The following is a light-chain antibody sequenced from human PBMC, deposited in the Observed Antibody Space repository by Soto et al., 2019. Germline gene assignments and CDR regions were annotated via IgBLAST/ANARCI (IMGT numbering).Light chain of an antibody. CDR3: SSYTYSGTLVV. CDR1: SNDVGGYHY. V-gene: IGLV2-14*01. J-gene: IGLJ3*02. Sequence: QSALTQPASVSGSPGQSITISCTGTSNDVGGYHYVSWYQQYPGKAPNLIIYEISHRPSGVSNRFSGSKSGNTASLTISGLHAEDEADYYCSSYTYSGTLVVFGGGTKLTVL. CDR2: EIS.